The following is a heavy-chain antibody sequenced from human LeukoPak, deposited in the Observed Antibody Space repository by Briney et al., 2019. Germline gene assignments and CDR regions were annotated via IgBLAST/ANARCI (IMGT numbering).Heavy chain of an antibody. V-gene: IGHV1-2*02. CDR3: ARRGAGAGTNYYYYMDV. J-gene: IGHJ6*03. Sequence: ASVKVSCKASGFTFTSSAMQWVRQAPGQGLEWMGWINPNSGGTNYAQKFQGRVTMTRDTSISTAYMELSRLRSDDTAVYYCARRGAGAGTNYYYYMDVWGKGTTVTVSS. CDR2: INPNSGGT. CDR1: GFTFTSSA. D-gene: IGHD3-10*01.